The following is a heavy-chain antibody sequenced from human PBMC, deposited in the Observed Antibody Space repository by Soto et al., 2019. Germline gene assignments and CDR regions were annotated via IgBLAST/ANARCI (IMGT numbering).Heavy chain of an antibody. D-gene: IGHD3-22*01. CDR1: GFTFNNYW. Sequence: EVQLVESGGGLVQPGGSLRLSCAASGFTFNNYWMSWVRQAPGKGLEWVANIKPDGSKKWYVDSVKGRFTISRDNAKNSLYLQMNSLRAEDTAVYYCARGDYYDTSGPFSDAFDIWGQGTMVTVSS. CDR3: ARGDYYDTSGPFSDAFDI. J-gene: IGHJ3*02. V-gene: IGHV3-7*04. CDR2: IKPDGSKK.